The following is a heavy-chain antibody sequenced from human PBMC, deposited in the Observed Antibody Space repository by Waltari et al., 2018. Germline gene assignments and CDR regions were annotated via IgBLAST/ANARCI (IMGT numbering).Heavy chain of an antibody. V-gene: IGHV4-59*01. CDR3: ARVQYYYDSSGYYYGTKPEGFFDY. J-gene: IGHJ4*02. Sequence: QVQLQESGPGLVKPSETLSLTCTVSGGSISSYYWSWIRQPPGKGLEWIGYIYYSGSTNYNPSLKSRVTISVDTSKNQFSLKLSSVTAVDTAVYYCARVQYYYDSSGYYYGTKPEGFFDYWGQGTLVTVSS. D-gene: IGHD3-22*01. CDR1: GGSISSYY. CDR2: IYYSGST.